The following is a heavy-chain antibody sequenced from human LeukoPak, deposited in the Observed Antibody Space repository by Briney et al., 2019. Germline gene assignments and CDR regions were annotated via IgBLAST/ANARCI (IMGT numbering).Heavy chain of an antibody. V-gene: IGHV4-59*01. D-gene: IGHD4-11*01. CDR2: IYYSGST. CDR3: ARDPDYTSGMDV. CDR1: GGSFSSYY. J-gene: IGHJ6*02. Sequence: SETLSLTCAVYGGSFSSYYWSWIRQPPGKGLEWIGYIYYSGSTNYNPSPKSRVTISVDTSKNQFSLKLSSVTAADTAVYYCARDPDYTSGMDVWGQGTTVTVSS.